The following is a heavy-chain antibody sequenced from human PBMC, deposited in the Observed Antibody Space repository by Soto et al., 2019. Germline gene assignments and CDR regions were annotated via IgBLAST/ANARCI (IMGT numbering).Heavy chain of an antibody. CDR1: GFTFSSHW. Sequence: PGGSLRLSCAASGFTFSSHWMHWVRQAPGKGLVWVSRINSDGSSTSYADSVRGRFTISRDNVKNTLYLQMNSLRVDDTAVYYCTRDQAVTGTLFDYWGQGTLVTVSS. CDR3: TRDQAVTGTLFDY. D-gene: IGHD6-19*01. J-gene: IGHJ4*02. CDR2: INSDGSST. V-gene: IGHV3-74*01.